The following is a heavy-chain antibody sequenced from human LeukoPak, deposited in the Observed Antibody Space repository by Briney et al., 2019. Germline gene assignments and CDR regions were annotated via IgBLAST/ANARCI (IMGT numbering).Heavy chain of an antibody. CDR2: IYYSGST. CDR3: ARADFGYLYYYYYYMDV. CDR1: GGSISSSSYY. Sequence: SETLSLTCTVSGGSISSSSYYWGWIRQPPGKGLEWIGSIYYSGSTNYNPSLKSRVTISVDTSKNQFSLKLSSVTAADTAVYYCARADFGYLYYYYYYMDVWGKGTTVTISS. J-gene: IGHJ6*03. V-gene: IGHV4-39*07. D-gene: IGHD3-22*01.